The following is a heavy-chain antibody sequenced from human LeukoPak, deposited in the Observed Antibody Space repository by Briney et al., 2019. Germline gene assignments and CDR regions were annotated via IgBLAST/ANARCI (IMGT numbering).Heavy chain of an antibody. CDR2: IYYSGST. V-gene: IGHV4-39*01. Sequence: RSETLSLTCAVSGASIISSSYYWGWIRQPPGKGLEWIGSIYYSGSTNYNPTLKNRVTISADTSKNQFSLKLSSVTAADTAVYYCARRAYSSGAHWGQGTLVTVSS. CDR1: GASIISSSYY. J-gene: IGHJ4*02. D-gene: IGHD6-19*01. CDR3: ARRAYSSGAH.